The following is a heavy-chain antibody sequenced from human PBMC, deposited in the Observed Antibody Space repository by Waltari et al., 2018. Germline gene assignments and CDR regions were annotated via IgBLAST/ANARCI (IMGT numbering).Heavy chain of an antibody. D-gene: IGHD5-12*01. V-gene: IGHV3-73*02. CDR1: GFTFSCSA. CDR2: IRSKANSYAT. Sequence: EVQLVESGGGLVQPGGSLTLSCAASGFTFSCSAMHWVRQASGKGLEWVGRIRSKANSYATAYAASVKGRFTISRDDSKNTAYLQMNSLKTEDTAVYYCTRQVATFDYWGQGTLVTVSS. CDR3: TRQVATFDY. J-gene: IGHJ4*02.